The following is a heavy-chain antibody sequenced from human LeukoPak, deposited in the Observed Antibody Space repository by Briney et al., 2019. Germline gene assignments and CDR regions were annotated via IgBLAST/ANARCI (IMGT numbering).Heavy chain of an antibody. CDR2: ISNSGDTT. V-gene: IGHV3-23*01. CDR1: GFPFRSYA. CDR3: AKCPGSANCYTGFDY. D-gene: IGHD2-2*02. J-gene: IGHJ4*02. Sequence: GGSLRLSCAASGFPFRSYAMSWVRQAQGKGLEWIPGISNSGDTTYDADSVKGRFTISRDNSKNTLYLQMNSLRAEDTAVYYCAKCPGSANCYTGFDYWGQGTLVTVSS.